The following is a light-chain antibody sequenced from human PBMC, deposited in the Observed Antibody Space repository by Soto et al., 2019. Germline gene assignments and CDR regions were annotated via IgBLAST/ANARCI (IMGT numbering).Light chain of an antibody. V-gene: IGKV3-11*01. CDR1: QSVSSY. CDR2: DAS. Sequence: EIVLTRSPATLCLSPGERATLSFMASQSVSSYLAWYQQKPCQAPRLLIYDASNRATGIPARFSGSGSGTDFTLTISSLEPEDFAVYYCQQRSNWPITFGQGTRLEI. J-gene: IGKJ5*01. CDR3: QQRSNWPIT.